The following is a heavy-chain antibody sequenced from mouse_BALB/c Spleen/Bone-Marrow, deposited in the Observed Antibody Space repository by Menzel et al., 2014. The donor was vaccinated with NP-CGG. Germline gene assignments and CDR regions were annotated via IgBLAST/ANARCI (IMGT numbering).Heavy chain of an antibody. Sequence: EVKLMESGPELVKPGASVKISCKTSGYTFTEYTMHWVKQSHGKSLEWIGGINPNNGGTVYNQKFEDKATLTVDKSSSTAYMEFRSLTSEDSAIYYCARSRGNYWYFDVWGAGTTVTVSS. V-gene: IGHV1-18*01. CDR3: ARSRGNYWYFDV. CDR1: GYTFTEYT. J-gene: IGHJ1*01. D-gene: IGHD2-1*01. CDR2: INPNNGGT.